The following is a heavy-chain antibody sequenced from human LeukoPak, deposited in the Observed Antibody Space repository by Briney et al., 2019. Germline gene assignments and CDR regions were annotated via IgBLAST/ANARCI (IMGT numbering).Heavy chain of an antibody. D-gene: IGHD6-13*01. CDR1: GGTFSSYA. J-gene: IGHJ6*03. V-gene: IGHV1-8*03. Sequence: ASVKVSCKASGGTFSSYAINWVRQATGQGLEWMGWMNPNSGNTGYAQKFQGRVTITRNTSISTAYMELSSLRSEDTAVYYCARRSYSSSWYYYYYMDVWGKGTTVTASS. CDR2: MNPNSGNT. CDR3: ARRSYSSSWYYYYYMDV.